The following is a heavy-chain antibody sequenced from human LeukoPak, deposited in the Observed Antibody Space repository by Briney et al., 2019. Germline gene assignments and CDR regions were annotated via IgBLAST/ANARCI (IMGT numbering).Heavy chain of an antibody. D-gene: IGHD6-13*01. V-gene: IGHV3-15*01. Sequence: GGSLRLSCAASGFTFSNAWMSWVRQAPGKGLEWVGRIKSKTEGGAIDYAAPVKGRFTISRDDSKNTLYLQMNILRAEDTAVYFCAKQGYTTSWLYFDSWGQGALVTVSS. CDR3: AKQGYTTSWLYFDS. CDR1: GFTFSNAW. CDR2: IKSKTEGGAI. J-gene: IGHJ4*02.